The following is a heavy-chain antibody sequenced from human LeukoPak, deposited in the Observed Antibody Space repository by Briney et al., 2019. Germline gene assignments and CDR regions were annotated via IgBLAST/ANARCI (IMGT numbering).Heavy chain of an antibody. CDR1: GGSISSYY. Sequence: SETLSFTCTVSGGSISSYYWGWIRQPAGKGLEWIGRIYTSGRTNYNPSLKSRLTMSVDTSKNQFSLKLSFVTAADTAVYYCARVGGIVAAGLFDYWGQGTLVTVSS. V-gene: IGHV4-4*07. CDR3: ARVGGIVAAGLFDY. CDR2: IYTSGRT. D-gene: IGHD6-13*01. J-gene: IGHJ4*02.